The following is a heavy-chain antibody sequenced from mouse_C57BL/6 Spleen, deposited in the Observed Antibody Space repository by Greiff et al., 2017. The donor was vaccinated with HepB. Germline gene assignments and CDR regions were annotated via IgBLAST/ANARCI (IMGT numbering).Heavy chain of an antibody. V-gene: IGHV1-52*01. Sequence: QVQLQQPGAELVRPGSSVKLSCKASGYTFTSYWMHWVKQRPIQGLEWIGNIDPSDSETHYNQKFKDKATLTVDKSSSTAYMQLSSLTSEDSAVYYCATTVEAQYFDVWGTGTTVTVSS. CDR1: GYTFTSYW. CDR3: ATTVEAQYFDV. D-gene: IGHD1-1*01. J-gene: IGHJ1*03. CDR2: IDPSDSET.